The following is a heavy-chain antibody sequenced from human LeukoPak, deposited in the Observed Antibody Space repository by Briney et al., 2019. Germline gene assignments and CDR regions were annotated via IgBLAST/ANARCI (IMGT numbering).Heavy chain of an antibody. CDR2: MSPNSGDT. CDR1: GYTFTRYD. CDR3: ARGPPNWGYDY. D-gene: IGHD7-27*01. Sequence: ASVKVSCKASGYTFTRYDFNWVRQATGQRPEWMGWMSPNSGDTGYSQKFQDRVTMTRNTSISTAYMELSSLRSDDTAVYYCARGPPNWGYDYWGPGTLVTVPS. V-gene: IGHV1-8*01. J-gene: IGHJ4*02.